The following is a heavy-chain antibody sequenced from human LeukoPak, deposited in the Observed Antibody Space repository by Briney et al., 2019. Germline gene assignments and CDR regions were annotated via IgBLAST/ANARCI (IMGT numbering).Heavy chain of an antibody. V-gene: IGHV3-7*03. D-gene: IGHD5-24*01. J-gene: IGHJ4*02. CDR2: IKQGGSEK. CDR3: ARMREMATIIYFDY. Sequence: AGGSLRLSCAASGFTFSSYWMSWVRQAPGKGLEWVANIKQGGSEKYYVDSVKGRFTISRDNAKNSLYLQMNSLRAEDTAVYYCARMREMATIIYFDYWGQGTLVTVSS. CDR1: GFTFSSYW.